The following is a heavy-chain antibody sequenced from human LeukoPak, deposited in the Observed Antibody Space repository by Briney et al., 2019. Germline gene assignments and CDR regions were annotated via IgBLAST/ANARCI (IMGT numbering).Heavy chain of an antibody. D-gene: IGHD5-12*01. CDR2: IYSGGST. CDR1: GFTVSSNY. Sequence: PGGSLRLSCAASGFTVSSNYMSWVRQAPGKGLEWVSVIYSGGSTYYADSVKGRFTISRDNSKNTLYLQMNSLRAEDTAVYYCAGYSGYDLSYYYYMDVWGKGTTVTVSS. J-gene: IGHJ6*03. CDR3: AGYSGYDLSYYYYMDV. V-gene: IGHV3-53*01.